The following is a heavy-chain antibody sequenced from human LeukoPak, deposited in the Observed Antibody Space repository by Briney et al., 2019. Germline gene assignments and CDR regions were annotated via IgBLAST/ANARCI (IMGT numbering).Heavy chain of an antibody. CDR2: IYYSGGT. D-gene: IGHD6-13*01. J-gene: IGHJ3*02. CDR1: GGSISSSSYY. CDR3: ARARRFAAAGTTAFDI. V-gene: IGHV4-39*07. Sequence: PSETLSLTCTVSGGSISSSSYYWGWIRQPPGKGLEWIGSIYYSGGTYYNPSLKSRVTISVDTSKNQFSLKLTSVTAADTAVYYCARARRFAAAGTTAFDIWGQGTMVTVSS.